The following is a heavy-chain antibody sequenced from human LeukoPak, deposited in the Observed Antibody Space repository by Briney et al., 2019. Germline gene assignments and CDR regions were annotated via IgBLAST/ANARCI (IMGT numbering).Heavy chain of an antibody. Sequence: PSETLSLTCAVSGVSFDDYYWSWVRQTPGKGLEWIGEINHSGYTNDSPSLKSRVTLSIDTSRKQFSLNLRSVTVADTGIYYCTRMTAGHDYWGQGALVTVSS. CDR1: GVSFDDYY. V-gene: IGHV4-34*01. D-gene: IGHD2-21*02. CDR2: INHSGYT. CDR3: TRMTAGHDY. J-gene: IGHJ4*02.